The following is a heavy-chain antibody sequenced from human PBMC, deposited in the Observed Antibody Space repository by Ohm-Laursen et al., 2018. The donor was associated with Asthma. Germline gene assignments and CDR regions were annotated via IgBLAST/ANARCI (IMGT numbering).Heavy chain of an antibody. D-gene: IGHD3-3*01. J-gene: IGHJ6*02. CDR3: ARDPIFVYPNYDFWSGAERGGYYYYGMDV. CDR1: GFTFSSYS. Sequence: GSLRLSCSASGFTFSSYSMNWVRQAPGKGLEWVSYISSSSSTIYYADSVKGRFTISRDNAKNSLYLQMNSLRAEDTAVYYCARDPIFVYPNYDFWSGAERGGYYYYGMDVWGQGTTVTVSS. V-gene: IGHV3-48*01. CDR2: ISSSSSTI.